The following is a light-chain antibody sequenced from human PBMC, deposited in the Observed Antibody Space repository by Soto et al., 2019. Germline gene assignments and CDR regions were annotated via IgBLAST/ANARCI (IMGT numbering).Light chain of an antibody. CDR3: ETWDGNSWV. CDR2: VEGSGSD. Sequence: QSVLTQSSSASASLGSSVKLTCTLSSGHSTYVIAWHQQQSGKAPRYLMKVEGSGSDNKGSGVPDRFSGSSSGADRYLTISNLQSEDEADYYCETWDGNSWVFGGGTKPTVL. V-gene: IGLV4-60*03. CDR1: SGHSTYV. J-gene: IGLJ3*02.